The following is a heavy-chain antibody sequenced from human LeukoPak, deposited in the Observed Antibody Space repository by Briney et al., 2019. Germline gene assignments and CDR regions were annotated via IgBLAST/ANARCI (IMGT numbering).Heavy chain of an antibody. V-gene: IGHV4-59*01. CDR2: IYYSGST. J-gene: IGHJ4*02. D-gene: IGHD6-13*01. CDR1: GGSISSYY. Sequence: PSETLSLTCTVSGGSISSYYWSWIRQPPGKGLEWIGYIYYSGSTNYNPSLKSRVTISVDTSKNQFSLKLSSVTAEDTAVYYCATETYSSSWYAMFYWGQGTLVTVSS. CDR3: ATETYSSSWYAMFY.